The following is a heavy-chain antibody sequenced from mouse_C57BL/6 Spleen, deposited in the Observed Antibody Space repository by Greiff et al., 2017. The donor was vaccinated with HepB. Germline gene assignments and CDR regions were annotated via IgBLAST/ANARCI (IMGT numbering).Heavy chain of an antibody. Sequence: EVMLVESGGGLVKPGGSLKLSCAASGFTFSDYGMHWVRQAPEKGLEWVAYISSGSSTIYYADTVKGRFTIFRDNAKNTLILQMTSLRSEDTDSYYCANLRWRAMDYWGQGTSVTVSS. CDR1: GFTFSDYG. CDR2: ISSGSSTI. CDR3: ANLRWRAMDY. D-gene: IGHD5-1*01. V-gene: IGHV5-17*01. J-gene: IGHJ4*01.